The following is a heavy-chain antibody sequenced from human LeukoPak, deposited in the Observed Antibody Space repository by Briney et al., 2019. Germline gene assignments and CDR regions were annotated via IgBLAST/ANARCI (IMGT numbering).Heavy chain of an antibody. CDR1: GFTFSNYG. J-gene: IGHJ4*02. D-gene: IGHD1-26*01. CDR3: AKNSGSTAL. V-gene: IGHV3-30*18. Sequence: GGSLRLFCAASGFTFSNYGTHWVRQAPGKGLEWVSVISYDGSNKYYADSVKGRFTISRDNSKNTLYLQMNSLRAEDTAMYYCAKNSGSTALWGQGTLVTVSS. CDR2: ISYDGSNK.